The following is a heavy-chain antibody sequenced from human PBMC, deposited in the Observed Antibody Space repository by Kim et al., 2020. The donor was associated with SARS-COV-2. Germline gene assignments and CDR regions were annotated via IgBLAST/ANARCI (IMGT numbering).Heavy chain of an antibody. D-gene: IGHD3-10*01. J-gene: IGHJ4*02. V-gene: IGHV3-23*01. CDR3: AKDETITSIRGVLSY. Sequence: ADSVKGRFTISRDNSKSTLYLQMDSLRAEDTAVYYCAKDETITSIRGVLSYWGQGTLVTVSS.